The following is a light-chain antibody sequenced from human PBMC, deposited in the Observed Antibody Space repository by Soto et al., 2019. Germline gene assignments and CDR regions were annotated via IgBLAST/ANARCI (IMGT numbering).Light chain of an antibody. CDR1: QNLRSS. CDR2: GAS. J-gene: IGKJ4*01. V-gene: IGKV3-15*01. CDR3: QQYGSSL. Sequence: GMTRSPATLSVSPEERATLSCRASQNLRSSLAWYQQKPGQAPRLLIYGASTRATGIPARFSGSGSGTEFTLTISSLQSEDFAVYYCQQYGSSLFDGGTMVDVK.